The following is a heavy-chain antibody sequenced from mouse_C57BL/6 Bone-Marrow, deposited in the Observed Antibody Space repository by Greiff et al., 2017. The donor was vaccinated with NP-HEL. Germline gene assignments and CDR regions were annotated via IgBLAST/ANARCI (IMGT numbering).Heavy chain of an antibody. V-gene: IGHV1-14*01. D-gene: IGHD2-1*01. Sequence: EVQLQQSGPELVKPGASVKMSCKASGYTFTSYVMHWVKQKPGQGLEWIGYIYPYNDGPKYNEKFKGQATLTSDKSSSTAYMELSSRTAEDSAVYYCARRGGKRESLLCYYCDYWGQGTTLTVSS. CDR3: ARRGGKRESLLCYYCDY. J-gene: IGHJ2*01. CDR2: IYPYNDGP. CDR1: GYTFTSYV.